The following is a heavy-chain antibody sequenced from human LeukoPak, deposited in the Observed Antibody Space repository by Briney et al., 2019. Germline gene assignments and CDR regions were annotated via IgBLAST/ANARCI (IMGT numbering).Heavy chain of an antibody. D-gene: IGHD6-19*01. CDR3: ARGGSGSGWYYYGMDV. CDR1: GGSFSGYY. V-gene: IGHV4-34*01. J-gene: IGHJ6*04. Sequence: SETLSLTCAVYGGSFSGYYWSWLRQPPGKGLEWIGEINHSGSTNYNPSLKSRVTISVDTSKNQFSLKLSSVTAADTAVYYCARGGSGSGWYYYGMDVWGKGTTVTVSS. CDR2: INHSGST.